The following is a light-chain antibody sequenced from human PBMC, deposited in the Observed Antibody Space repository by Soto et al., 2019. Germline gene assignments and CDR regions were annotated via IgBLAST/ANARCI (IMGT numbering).Light chain of an antibody. CDR2: DVT. J-gene: IGLJ1*01. V-gene: IGLV2-11*01. Sequence: LTQPRSVSGSPGQSVTISCSGTSIDVDDYVSWYQQHPGKAPKVIIYDVTERPSGVPDRSSGSKSGNAASLTVSGLQAEYDADYYCCAHVGSSTYVFGSGTKVTVL. CDR3: CAHVGSSTYV. CDR1: SIDVDDY.